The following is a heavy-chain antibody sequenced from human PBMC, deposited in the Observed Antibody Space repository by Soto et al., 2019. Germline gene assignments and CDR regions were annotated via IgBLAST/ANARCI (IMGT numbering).Heavy chain of an antibody. J-gene: IGHJ6*03. V-gene: IGHV1-8*01. CDR3: ARGMTTVGYYYYYYMAV. D-gene: IGHD4-17*01. Sequence: ASVKVSCKASGYTSTSYDINWVRQATGQGLEWMGWMNPNSGNTGYTQKFQGRVTMTRNTSISTAYMELSSLRSEDTAVYYCARGMTTVGYYYYYYMAVWGKGTTVTVSS. CDR2: MNPNSGNT. CDR1: GYTSTSYD.